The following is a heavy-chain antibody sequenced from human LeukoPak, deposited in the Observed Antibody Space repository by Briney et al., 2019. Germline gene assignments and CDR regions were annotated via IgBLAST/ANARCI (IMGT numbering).Heavy chain of an antibody. J-gene: IGHJ4*02. D-gene: IGHD3-22*01. Sequence: AGTLSLTCAASGGSFSSSNWWRWVRQPPGKGLERIGASYDSGSTNYNPSLKSRVTISVDKSKNQFSLELSSVTAADTAVYYCARGLHDSSGYADYWGQGTLVTVSS. CDR3: ARGLHDSSGYADY. CDR1: GGSFSSSNW. V-gene: IGHV4-4*02. CDR2: SYDSGST.